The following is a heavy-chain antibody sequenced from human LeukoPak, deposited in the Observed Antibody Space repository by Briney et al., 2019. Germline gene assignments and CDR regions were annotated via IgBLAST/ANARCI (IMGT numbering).Heavy chain of an antibody. Sequence: PGGSLRLSCAASGFTFNTYAMSWVRQAPGKGMQWVAAISSSGSTTNYAASVKGRFTISRDNSKNTLYLQMNSLRAEDTAVYYCAREKGDYGLNWGQGTLVTVSS. CDR1: GFTFNTYA. J-gene: IGHJ4*02. CDR3: AREKGDYGLN. CDR2: ISSSGSTT. D-gene: IGHD4-17*01. V-gene: IGHV3-23*01.